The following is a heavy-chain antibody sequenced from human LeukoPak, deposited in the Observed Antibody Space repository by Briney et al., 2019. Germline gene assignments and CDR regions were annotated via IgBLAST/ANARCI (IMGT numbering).Heavy chain of an antibody. CDR1: GGSFSGYY. Sequence: SETLSLTCAVYGGSFSGYYWSWLRQPPGKGLEWIGEINHSGSTNYNPSLKSRVTISVDTSKNQFSLKLSSVTAADTAVYYCASLGVDSSGYYLDYWGQGTLVTVSS. CDR2: INHSGST. D-gene: IGHD3-22*01. J-gene: IGHJ4*02. CDR3: ASLGVDSSGYYLDY. V-gene: IGHV4-34*01.